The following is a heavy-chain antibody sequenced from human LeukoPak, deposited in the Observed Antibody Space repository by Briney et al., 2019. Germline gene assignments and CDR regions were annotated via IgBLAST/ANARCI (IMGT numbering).Heavy chain of an antibody. CDR1: GFTVSSNY. CDR3: ARALRFLPYYFDY. Sequence: GGSLRLSCAASGFTVSSNYMSWVRQAPGKGLEWVSVIYSGGSTYYADSVKGRFTISRDNSKNTLYLQMNSLRAEDTAVYYCARALRFLPYYFDYWGQGTLVTVSS. CDR2: IYSGGST. J-gene: IGHJ4*02. V-gene: IGHV3-53*01. D-gene: IGHD3-3*01.